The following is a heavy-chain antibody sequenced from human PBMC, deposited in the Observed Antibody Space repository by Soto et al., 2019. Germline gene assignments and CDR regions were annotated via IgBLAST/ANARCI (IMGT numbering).Heavy chain of an antibody. Sequence: PSEPLSLTCTVSSDSSSSYTWSWMRQTPGEGLAWIGYVGNSGGISYNPSLRSRITITISIATSTKQASLRLSSVTAADTAVYYCVRQGFGPLHGLVDVWGQGTTVTVS. D-gene: IGHD3-10*01. CDR3: VRQGFGPLHGLVDV. V-gene: IGHV4-59*08. J-gene: IGHJ6*02. CDR1: SDSSSSYT. CDR2: VGNSGGI.